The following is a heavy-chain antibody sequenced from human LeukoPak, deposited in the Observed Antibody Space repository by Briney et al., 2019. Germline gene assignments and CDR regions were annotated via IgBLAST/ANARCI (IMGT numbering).Heavy chain of an antibody. CDR1: GFTFDDYA. CDR2: ISWNSGRI. Sequence: GGSLRLSCAASGFTFDDYAMHWVRQAPGKGLEWVSGISWNSGRIGYADSVKGRFTVSRDNAKNSLYLQMNSLRAEDTALYYCYTSDGYSVYWGQGTLVTVSS. CDR3: YTSDGYSVY. J-gene: IGHJ4*02. D-gene: IGHD5/OR15-5a*01. V-gene: IGHV3-9*01.